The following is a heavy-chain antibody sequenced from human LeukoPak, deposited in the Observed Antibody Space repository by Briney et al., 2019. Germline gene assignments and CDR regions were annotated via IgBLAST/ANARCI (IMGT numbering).Heavy chain of an antibody. J-gene: IGHJ4*02. V-gene: IGHV4-34*01. D-gene: IGHD6-13*01. CDR3: ARAVAAAAVN. Sequence: GSLRLSCAASGFTFSSYAMTWIRQPPGKGLEWLGEINHSGSTNYNPSLKSRATISVDTSKNHFSLKMTSVSAADTAVYYCARAVAAAAVNWGQGTLVTVSS. CDR2: INHSGST. CDR1: GFTFSSYA.